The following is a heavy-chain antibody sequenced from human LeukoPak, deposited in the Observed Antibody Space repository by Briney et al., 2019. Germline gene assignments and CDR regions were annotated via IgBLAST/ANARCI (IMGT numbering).Heavy chain of an antibody. V-gene: IGHV3-23*01. CDR3: AKDRGSYYYGLDY. D-gene: IGHD3-10*01. CDR2: ISRKGDNT. CDR1: GFTFSAYD. Sequence: GGSLRLSCAASGFTFSAYDMTWVRQAPGKGLEWVSFISRKGDNTYYAESVKGRFTISRDNSKNTLFLQMNCLRAEDTALYYCAKDRGSYYYGLDYWGQGTLVTVSS. J-gene: IGHJ4*01.